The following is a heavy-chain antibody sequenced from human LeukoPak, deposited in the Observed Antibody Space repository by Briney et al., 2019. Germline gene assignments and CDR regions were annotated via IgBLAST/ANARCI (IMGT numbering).Heavy chain of an antibody. CDR3: ARAVEYYYYGMDV. CDR1: GFTFSDYY. Sequence: GGSLRLSCAASGFTFSDYYMSWIRQAPGKGLEWVSVIYSGGSTYYADSVKGRFTISRDNSKNTLYLQMNSLRAEDTAVYYCARAVEYYYYGMDVWGKGTTVTVSS. V-gene: IGHV3-53*01. CDR2: IYSGGST. D-gene: IGHD6-19*01. J-gene: IGHJ6*04.